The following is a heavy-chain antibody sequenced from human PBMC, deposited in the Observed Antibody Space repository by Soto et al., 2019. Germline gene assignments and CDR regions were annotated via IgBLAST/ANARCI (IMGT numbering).Heavy chain of an antibody. J-gene: IGHJ4*02. V-gene: IGHV3-23*01. CDR1: GFTFTDYA. Sequence: EVQLLESGGGLVQPGGSLRLSCAASGFTFTDYALSWVRQAPGKGLEWVATISGIGGGTYLADSVKGRLSISRDNSKNTVSLLMNSRRAEDTAVYFCARGSSGYISSWYYFDYWGRGTLVTVSS. CDR3: ARGSSGYISSWYYFDY. CDR2: ISGIGGGT. D-gene: IGHD6-13*01.